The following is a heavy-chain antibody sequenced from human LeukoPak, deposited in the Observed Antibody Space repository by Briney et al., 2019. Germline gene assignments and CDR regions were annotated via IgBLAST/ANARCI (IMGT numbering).Heavy chain of an antibody. CDR3: ALLGGFQKSGIAAAPKKIDY. CDR2: ISGSGGST. V-gene: IGHV3-23*01. J-gene: IGHJ4*02. CDR1: GFTFSSYA. D-gene: IGHD6-13*01. Sequence: KTGGSLRLSCAASGFTFSSYAMSWVRQAPGKGLEWVSAISGSGGSTYYADSVKGRFTISRDNSKNTLYLQMNSLRAEDTAVYYCALLGGFQKSGIAAAPKKIDYWGQGTLVTVSS.